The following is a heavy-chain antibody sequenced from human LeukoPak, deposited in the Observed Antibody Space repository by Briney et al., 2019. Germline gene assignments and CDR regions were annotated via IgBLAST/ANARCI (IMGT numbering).Heavy chain of an antibody. CDR2: IYSGSST. CDR1: GFTVSSNY. Sequence: SGGSLRLSCAASGFTVSSNYMTWVRQAPGKGLEWVSVIYSGSSTYYADSVKGRFTISRDDSKNALYLQMNSLRAEDTAVYYCASGLPPGIIDYWGQGTLVTVSS. D-gene: IGHD1-14*01. V-gene: IGHV3-53*01. J-gene: IGHJ4*02. CDR3: ASGLPPGIIDY.